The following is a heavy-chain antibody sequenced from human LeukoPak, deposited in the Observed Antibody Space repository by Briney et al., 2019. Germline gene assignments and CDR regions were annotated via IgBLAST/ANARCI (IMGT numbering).Heavy chain of an antibody. CDR2: INPNSGGT. Sequence: GASVKVSCKASGYTFTGYYMHWVRQAPGQGLEWMGWINPNSGGTNYAQKFQGRATMTRDTSISTAYMELSRLRSDDTAVYYCARAIASLLAAAGREFDYWGQGTLVTVSS. D-gene: IGHD6-13*01. V-gene: IGHV1-2*02. CDR1: GYTFTGYY. CDR3: ARAIASLLAAAGREFDY. J-gene: IGHJ4*02.